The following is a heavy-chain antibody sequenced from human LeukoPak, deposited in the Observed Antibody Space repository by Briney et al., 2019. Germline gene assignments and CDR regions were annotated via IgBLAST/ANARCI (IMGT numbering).Heavy chain of an antibody. D-gene: IGHD3-22*01. Sequence: ASVKVSCKVSGYTLTELSMHWARRAPGKGLEWMGGFDPEDGETIYAQKFQGRVTMTEDTSTDTAYMELSSLRSEDTAVYYCATEGYSHYYYGMDVWGQGTTVTVSS. CDR2: FDPEDGET. J-gene: IGHJ6*02. CDR3: ATEGYSHYYYGMDV. CDR1: GYTLTELS. V-gene: IGHV1-24*01.